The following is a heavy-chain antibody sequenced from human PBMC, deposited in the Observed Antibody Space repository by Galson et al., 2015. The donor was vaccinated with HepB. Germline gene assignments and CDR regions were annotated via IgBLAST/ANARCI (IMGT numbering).Heavy chain of an antibody. D-gene: IGHD1-26*01. CDR3: ARDARGSTTDY. Sequence: SLRLSCADSGFSVTSNYMTWVRQAPGKGLEWVSIIYSGGSTFYADSVKGRFTIYRDSSKKTLYLQMDGLRPEDTAVYYCARDARGSTTDYWGQGTLVTVSS. V-gene: IGHV3-66*02. CDR1: GFSVTSNY. J-gene: IGHJ4*02. CDR2: IYSGGST.